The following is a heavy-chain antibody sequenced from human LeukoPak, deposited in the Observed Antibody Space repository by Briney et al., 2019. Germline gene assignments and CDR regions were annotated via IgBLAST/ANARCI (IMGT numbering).Heavy chain of an antibody. CDR3: ARGGGITYYYGSGSYRWFDP. CDR2: INHSGST. V-gene: IGHV4-34*01. Sequence: SETLSLTCAVYGGSFSGYYWSWIRQPPGKGLEWIVEINHSGSTNYNPSLKSRVTISVDTSKNQFSLKLSSVTAADTAVYYCARGGGITYYYGSGSYRWFDPWGQGTLVTVSS. J-gene: IGHJ5*02. D-gene: IGHD3-10*01. CDR1: GGSFSGYY.